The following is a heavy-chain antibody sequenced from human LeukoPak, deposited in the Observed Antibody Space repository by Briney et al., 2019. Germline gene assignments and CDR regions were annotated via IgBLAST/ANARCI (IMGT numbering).Heavy chain of an antibody. CDR3: AKDFGIRSYYFDY. V-gene: IGHV3-74*01. J-gene: IGHJ4*02. Sequence: GGSLRLSCAASGFTFSAYWMHWVRQVPGKGLVWVSRINNDGTATFFADSVKGRFTISRDNAKNTLYLQMDSLRAEDTAMYYCAKDFGIRSYYFDYWGQGTLVTVSS. CDR2: INNDGTAT. D-gene: IGHD3-10*01. CDR1: GFTFSAYW.